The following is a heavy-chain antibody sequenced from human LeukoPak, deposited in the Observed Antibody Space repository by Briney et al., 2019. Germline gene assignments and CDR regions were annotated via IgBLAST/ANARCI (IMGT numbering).Heavy chain of an antibody. D-gene: IGHD6-19*01. CDR2: IYSGGTT. V-gene: IGHV3-66*01. Sequence: GGSLRLSCAASGFTVSSNFMSWVRQAPGKGLEWVSVIYSGGTTYYADSVKGRFTISRDSSKNTLYLQMNTLSVEDTAVYYCARGVSSGWYYFDFWGQGTLVTVS. J-gene: IGHJ4*02. CDR3: ARGVSSGWYYFDF. CDR1: GFTVSSNF.